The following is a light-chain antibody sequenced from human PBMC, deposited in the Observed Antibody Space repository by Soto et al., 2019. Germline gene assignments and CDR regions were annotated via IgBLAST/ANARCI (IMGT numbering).Light chain of an antibody. CDR2: GAS. CDR1: QNIGNK. J-gene: IGKJ5*01. CDR3: QQRHMWPIT. Sequence: IVMTQSPGTLSVSPGERATLSCRASQNIGNKVGWYQQKPGQAPRLLIYGASTRATGIPVRFSGSGSGTEFTLTITSLQSEDSAVYYCQQRHMWPITFGQGTRLEIK. V-gene: IGKV3-15*01.